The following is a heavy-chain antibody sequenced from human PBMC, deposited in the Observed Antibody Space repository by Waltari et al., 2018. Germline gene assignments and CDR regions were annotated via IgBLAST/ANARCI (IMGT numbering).Heavy chain of an antibody. CDR1: GYSFTSYW. Sequence: EVQLVQSGAEVKKPGESLKISCKGSGYSFTSYWIGWVRQMPGKGLEWMGIIYPGDSDTSYSPSFQGQVTISADKSISTAYLQWSSLKASDTAMYYCARHEGDYGFYYGMDVWGQGTTVTVSS. J-gene: IGHJ6*02. V-gene: IGHV5-51*01. CDR3: ARHEGDYGFYYGMDV. D-gene: IGHD4-17*01. CDR2: IYPGDSDT.